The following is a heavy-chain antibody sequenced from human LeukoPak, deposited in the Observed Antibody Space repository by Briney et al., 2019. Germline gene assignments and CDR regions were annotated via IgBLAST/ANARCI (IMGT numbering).Heavy chain of an antibody. J-gene: IGHJ4*02. CDR2: INPNSGGT. CDR1: GYTFTGYY. V-gene: IGHV1-2*02. D-gene: IGHD5-12*01. Sequence: ASVKVSCTASGYTFTGYYMHWVRQAPGQGLEWMGWINPNSGGTNHAQKFQGRVTMTRDTSISTAYLELSRLRSDDTAVYYCARGGYSGYDSQLDFDYWGQGTLVTVFS. CDR3: ARGGYSGYDSQLDFDY.